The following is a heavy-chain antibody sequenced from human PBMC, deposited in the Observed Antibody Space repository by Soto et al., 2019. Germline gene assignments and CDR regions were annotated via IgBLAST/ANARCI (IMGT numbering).Heavy chain of an antibody. J-gene: IGHJ4*02. Sequence: PSETLSLTCTVTGDSISSISYYWGWIRQPPGKGLEVIGSIYYSGSTYNNPSLRSRVSMSIDTSQDQFSLKLKSVTAADTALYFCARQRTSVVSKAYFDXWGPGSLVTVSX. D-gene: IGHD6-6*01. CDR1: GDSISSISYY. CDR3: ARQRTSVVSKAYFDX. V-gene: IGHV4-39*01. CDR2: IYYSGST.